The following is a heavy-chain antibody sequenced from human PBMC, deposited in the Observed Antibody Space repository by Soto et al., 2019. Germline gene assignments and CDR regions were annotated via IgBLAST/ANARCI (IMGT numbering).Heavy chain of an antibody. J-gene: IGHJ1*01. V-gene: IGHV4-4*02. CDR3: ASHTYYYASSGYDPAAYFHH. Sequence: QVQLQESGPGLVKPSGTLSLTCAVSGASISSTNWWSWVRQSPGTGLEWIGEIYHSGSTNYNTSLKSRVTMSVDQSTNPFSLKLSSVTAADTAVYSCASHTYYYASSGYDPAAYFHHWGQGTLVTFS. CDR2: IYHSGST. CDR1: GASISSTNW. D-gene: IGHD3-22*01.